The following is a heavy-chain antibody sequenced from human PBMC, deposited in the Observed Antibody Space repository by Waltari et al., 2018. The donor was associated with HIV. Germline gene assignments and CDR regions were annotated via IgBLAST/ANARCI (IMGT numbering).Heavy chain of an antibody. Sequence: DVQLVESGGGLVKPGGSLRLSCAVSGITFKNAWLSWVRQGPGKGPQWLGHIRSKSDGGTTDYAAPVRGRFTISTYDLNNTMSLEMKSLKVEDTGVYYCTTFEMGSTRNYWGQGTPVTVSS. D-gene: IGHD1-26*01. CDR3: TTFEMGSTRNY. V-gene: IGHV3-15*01. J-gene: IGHJ4*02. CDR1: GITFKNAW. CDR2: IRSKSDGGTT.